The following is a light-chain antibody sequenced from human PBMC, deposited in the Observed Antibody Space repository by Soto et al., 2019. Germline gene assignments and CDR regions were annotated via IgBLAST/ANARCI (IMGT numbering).Light chain of an antibody. CDR1: QTVGSN. Sequence: EIVMTQSPATLSVSPGSSATLSCRAIQTVGSNLAWYQQKFGQAPRLLIFDASTMYTGIAARFNGSESGTEFNLTYTSLQSEDFALYFCQQYNYWPRTFGQGTKQEIK. CDR2: DAS. J-gene: IGKJ2*01. V-gene: IGKV3D-15*01. CDR3: QQYNYWPRT.